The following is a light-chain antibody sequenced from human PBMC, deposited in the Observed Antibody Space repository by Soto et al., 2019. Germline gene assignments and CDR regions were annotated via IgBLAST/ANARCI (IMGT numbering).Light chain of an antibody. CDR2: AAS. Sequence: EIVLTQSPGTLSLSPGERATLSCRASASLSTNSLAWYQQKPGQPPRLLIYAASTRHTDIPDRFTGSGSGTDFALTISRLEPEDFATYYCQQYNSYSGTFGQGTKVEIK. J-gene: IGKJ1*01. CDR3: QQYNSYSGT. CDR1: ASLSTNS. V-gene: IGKV3-20*01.